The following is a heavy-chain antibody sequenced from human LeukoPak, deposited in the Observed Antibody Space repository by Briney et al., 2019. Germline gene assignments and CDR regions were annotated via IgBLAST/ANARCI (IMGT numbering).Heavy chain of an antibody. V-gene: IGHV1-46*03. Sequence: ASVKVSCKASGYTFTSYYMHWVRQAPGQGLEWIGIINPSGGSTSYAQKFQGRVTMTRDKSTSTVYIELSSVGSEDTDVYYCARDVDTAMVKGFDPWGQEPWSPSPQ. CDR1: GYTFTSYY. J-gene: IGHJ5*02. CDR2: INPSGGST. D-gene: IGHD5-18*01. CDR3: ARDVDTAMVKGFDP.